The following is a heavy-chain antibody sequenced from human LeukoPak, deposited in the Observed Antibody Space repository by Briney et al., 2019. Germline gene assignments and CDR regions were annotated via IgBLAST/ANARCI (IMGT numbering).Heavy chain of an antibody. CDR1: GFTFSSYS. V-gene: IGHV3-21*01. CDR2: ISSSSSYI. CDR3: AREKSSGWTSFDY. Sequence: GGSLRLSCAASGFTFSSYSMNWVRQAPGKGLEWVSSISSSSSYIYYADSVKGRFTISRDNAKNSLYLQMNGLRAEDTAVYYCAREKSSGWTSFDYWGQGTLVTVSS. J-gene: IGHJ4*02. D-gene: IGHD6-19*01.